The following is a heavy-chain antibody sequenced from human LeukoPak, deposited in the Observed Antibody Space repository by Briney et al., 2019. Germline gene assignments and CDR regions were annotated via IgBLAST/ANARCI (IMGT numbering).Heavy chain of an antibody. J-gene: IGHJ3*01. D-gene: IGHD2-8*01. CDR1: GFTFSSYW. CDR3: ARAPGYYDAFDV. Sequence: PGGSLRLACAASGFTFSSYWMHWVRQAPGKGLEWVAAIWYDGSNKYYGDSVKGRFTISRDNSKNTLYLQMNSLRAEDTAVYYCARAPGYYDAFDVWGQGTMVTVSS. CDR2: IWYDGSNK. V-gene: IGHV3-33*08.